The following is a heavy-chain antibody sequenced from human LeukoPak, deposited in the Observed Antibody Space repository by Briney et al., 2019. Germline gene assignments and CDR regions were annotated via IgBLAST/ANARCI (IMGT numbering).Heavy chain of an antibody. CDR3: RDVFDY. CDR1: GFTFSSYG. Sequence: GGSLRLSCTASGFTFSSYGMHWVRQAPGKGLEWVAFIPFDGSDKYYADSVKGRFTISRDNSKNTLYLQMNSLRAEDTAVYYCRDVFDYWGQGALVTVSS. V-gene: IGHV3-30*02. J-gene: IGHJ4*02. D-gene: IGHD3-16*01. CDR2: IPFDGSDK.